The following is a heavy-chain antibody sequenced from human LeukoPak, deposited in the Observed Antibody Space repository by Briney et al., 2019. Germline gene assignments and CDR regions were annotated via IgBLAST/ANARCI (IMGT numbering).Heavy chain of an antibody. CDR1: GFTFSTYG. CDR3: AREIRDTGWYVDY. Sequence: GRSLRLSCEASGFTFSTYGMHWVRQAPGKGLEWVAVTWYDGSNQYYADSVKGRFTISRDNSKNTMYLQMDSLRDEDTDVYSCAREIRDTGWYVDYWGQGTLVTVSS. V-gene: IGHV3-33*01. J-gene: IGHJ4*02. D-gene: IGHD6-19*01. CDR2: TWYDGSNQ.